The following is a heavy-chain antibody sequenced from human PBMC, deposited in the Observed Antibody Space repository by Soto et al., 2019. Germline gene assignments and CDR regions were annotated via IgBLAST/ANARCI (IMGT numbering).Heavy chain of an antibody. J-gene: IGHJ5*02. CDR2: ISAYNGNT. V-gene: IGHV1-18*04. CDR3: ARVTDIVVVPAAWFAP. D-gene: IGHD2-2*01. CDR1: GSTFPMDG. Sequence: GASVKVSCRASGSTFPMDGITCVGQDPIQWREWMGWISAYNGNTNYAQKLQGRVTMTTDTSTSTAYMELRSLRSDDTAVYYCARVTDIVVVPAAWFAPWGQGTLVTVSS.